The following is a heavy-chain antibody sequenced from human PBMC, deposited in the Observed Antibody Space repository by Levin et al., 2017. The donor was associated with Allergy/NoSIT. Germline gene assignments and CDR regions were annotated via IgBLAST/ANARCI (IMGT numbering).Heavy chain of an antibody. Sequence: GGSLRLSCAASGFTFSSYAMHWVRQAPGKGLEWVAVISYDGSNKYYADSVKGRFTISRDNSKNTLYLQMNSLRAEDTAVYYCASPLRYFDGLLYPAFDYWGQGTLVTVSS. CDR1: GFTFSSYA. V-gene: IGHV3-30-3*01. D-gene: IGHD3-9*01. J-gene: IGHJ4*02. CDR3: ASPLRYFDGLLYPAFDY. CDR2: ISYDGSNK.